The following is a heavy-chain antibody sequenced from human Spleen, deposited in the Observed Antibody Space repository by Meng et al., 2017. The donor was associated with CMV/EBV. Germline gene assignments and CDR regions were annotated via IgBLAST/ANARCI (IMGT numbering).Heavy chain of an antibody. D-gene: IGHD6-6*01. Sequence: GESLKISCAASGFTFSSYWMSWVRQAPGEGLEWVSAIGVSVGATYYADSVKGRFTISRDNSKNTLYLQMNSLRAEDTAVYYCARGAGPYNSSSNYDYWGQGTLVTVSS. J-gene: IGHJ4*02. CDR2: IGVSVGAT. CDR3: ARGAGPYNSSSNYDY. CDR1: GFTFSSYW. V-gene: IGHV3-23*01.